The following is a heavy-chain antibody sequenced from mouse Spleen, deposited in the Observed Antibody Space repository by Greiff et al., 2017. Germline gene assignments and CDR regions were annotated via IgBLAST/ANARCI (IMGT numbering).Heavy chain of an antibody. D-gene: IGHD2-4*01. CDR1: GYTFTSYT. CDR2: INPSSGYT. V-gene: IGHV1-4*01. Sequence: QVHVKQSGAELARPGASVKMSCKASGYTFTSYTMHWVKQRPGQGLEWIGYINPSSGYTKYNQKFKDKATLTADKSSSTAYMQLSSLTSEDSAVYYCARRGITTDAMDYWGQGTSVTVSS. CDR3: ARRGITTDAMDY. J-gene: IGHJ4*01.